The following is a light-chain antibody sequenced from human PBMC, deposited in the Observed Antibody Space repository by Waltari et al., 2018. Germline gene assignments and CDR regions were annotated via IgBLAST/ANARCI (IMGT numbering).Light chain of an antibody. CDR3: SSFTRTNSWV. CDR2: DVN. J-gene: IGLJ3*02. Sequence: HSALAQPASVSGSPGQSITISCTGTSSDVGGSNYVSWYQQHPGKAPRLMIYDVNNRPSGVSNRFSGSKSGNTASLTISGLQAEDEADYYCSSFTRTNSWVFGGGTKLTVL. CDR1: SSDVGGSNY. V-gene: IGLV2-14*03.